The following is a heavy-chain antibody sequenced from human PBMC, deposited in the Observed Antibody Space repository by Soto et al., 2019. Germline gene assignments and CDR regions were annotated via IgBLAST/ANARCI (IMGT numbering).Heavy chain of an antibody. V-gene: IGHV4-30-2*01. J-gene: IGHJ5*02. CDR1: GGSISSGGYS. Sequence: PSETLSLTCAVSGGSISSGGYSWSWIRQPPGKGLEWIGYIYHSGSTYYNPSLKSRVTISVDRSKNQFSLKLSSVTAADTAVYYCARSRTISATNTWFDPWGQGTLVTAPQ. D-gene: IGHD1-1*01. CDR2: IYHSGST. CDR3: ARSRTISATNTWFDP.